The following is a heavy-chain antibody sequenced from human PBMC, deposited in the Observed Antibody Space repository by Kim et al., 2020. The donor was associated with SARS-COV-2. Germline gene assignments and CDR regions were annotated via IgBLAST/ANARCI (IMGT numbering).Heavy chain of an antibody. V-gene: IGHV3-74*01. CDR2: IDADGST. J-gene: IGHJ4*02. Sequence: GGSLRLSCAASGFSFSRHWMHWVRQVPGTGPVWISRIDADGSTSYADLVKGRFTISRDNAKNMLNLQMNSLRADDTAVYYCVRDRLYAIGRWYFDLWGQG. D-gene: IGHD2-8*01. CDR3: VRDRLYAIGRWYFDL. CDR1: GFSFSRHW.